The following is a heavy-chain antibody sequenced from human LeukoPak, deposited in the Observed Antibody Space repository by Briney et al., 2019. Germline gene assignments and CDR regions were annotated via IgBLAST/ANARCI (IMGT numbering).Heavy chain of an antibody. J-gene: IGHJ4*02. V-gene: IGHV4-30-4*01. D-gene: IGHD4-17*01. CDR1: GGSISSGDYY. CDR2: IYYSGST. CDR3: ASYYGDSSLVDY. Sequence: SETLPLTCTVSGGSISSGDYYWSWLRQPPGTGLDWIGYIYYSGSTYYNPSLKSRVTISVDTSKNQFSLKLSSVTAADTAVYYCASYYGDSSLVDYWGQGTLVTVSS.